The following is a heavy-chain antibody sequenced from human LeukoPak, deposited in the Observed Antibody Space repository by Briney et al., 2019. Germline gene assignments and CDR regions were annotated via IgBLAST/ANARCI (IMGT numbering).Heavy chain of an antibody. D-gene: IGHD2-21*02. CDR2: ISSNGGST. J-gene: IGHJ4*02. Sequence: GGSLRLSCAASGFTFSGYAMHWVRQAPGKGLEYVSAISSNGGSTYYANSVKGRFTISRDNSKNTLYLQMGSLRAEDMAVYYCARCGGDCFYYFDYWGQGTLVTVSS. V-gene: IGHV3-64*01. CDR3: ARCGGDCFYYFDY. CDR1: GFTFSGYA.